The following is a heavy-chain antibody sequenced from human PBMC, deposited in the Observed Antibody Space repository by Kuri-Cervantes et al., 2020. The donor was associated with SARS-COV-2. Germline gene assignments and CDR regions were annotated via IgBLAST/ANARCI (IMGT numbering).Heavy chain of an antibody. CDR1: GGSISSGGYS. D-gene: IGHD3-3*01. J-gene: IGHJ4*02. V-gene: IGHV4-30-2*01. Sequence: SCAVSGGSISSGGYSWSWIRQPPGKGLEWIGYIYHSGSTYYNPSLKSRVTISVDRSKNQFSLKLSSVPAADTAVYYCARDYNYYDFWSGYLGFVDWGQGTLVTVSS. CDR3: ARDYNYYDFWSGYLGFVD. CDR2: IYHSGST.